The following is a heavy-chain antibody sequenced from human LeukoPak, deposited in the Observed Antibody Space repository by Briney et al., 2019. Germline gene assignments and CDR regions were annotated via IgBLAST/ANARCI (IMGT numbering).Heavy chain of an antibody. CDR3: ARPIWFGELDDY. J-gene: IGHJ4*02. D-gene: IGHD3-10*01. CDR1: GYTLTSYY. CDR2: INPSGGST. V-gene: IGHV1-46*01. Sequence: GASVKVSCKASGYTLTSYYLHWVRQAPGQGLEWMAIINPSGGSTSHAQKFQGRVTMTRDTSASTVYMELSSLRSEDTAVYYCARPIWFGELDDYWGQGTLVTVSS.